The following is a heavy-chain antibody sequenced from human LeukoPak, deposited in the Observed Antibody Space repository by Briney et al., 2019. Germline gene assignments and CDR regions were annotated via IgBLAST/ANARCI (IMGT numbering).Heavy chain of an antibody. CDR1: GCSISSGSYY. V-gene: IGHV4-61*02. J-gene: IGHJ5*02. CDR3: ARDHYDFWSGYSNWFAP. Sequence: SETLSLTCAVSGCSISSGSYYWGWMRQPAGKGLEWIGRIYTSGSTNYNPSLKSRVTISVDTSKNQFSLKLSPVTAAATAVYFWARDHYDFWSGYSNWFAPWGQGTLVTVSS. D-gene: IGHD3-3*01. CDR2: IYTSGST.